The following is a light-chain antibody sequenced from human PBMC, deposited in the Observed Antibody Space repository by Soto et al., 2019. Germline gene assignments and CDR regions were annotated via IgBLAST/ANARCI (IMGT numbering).Light chain of an antibody. J-gene: IGLJ1*01. CDR2: GVS. Sequence: QSALTQPASVSGSPGQSITISCPGTSSDVGCYNYVSWYQQHPGKAPKLMIYGVSHRPSGLSNRFSGSKSSNTASLTISGLHAEDDAYYYCSSYTSSSTDVFGTGTKVTVL. CDR1: SSDVGCYNY. CDR3: SSYTSSSTDV. V-gene: IGLV2-14*01.